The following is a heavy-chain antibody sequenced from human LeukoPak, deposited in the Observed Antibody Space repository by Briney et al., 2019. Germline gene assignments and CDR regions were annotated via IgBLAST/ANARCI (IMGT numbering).Heavy chain of an antibody. J-gene: IGHJ4*02. V-gene: IGHV1-2*02. D-gene: IGHD2-2*01. CDR3: ARAPRRYCSSTSCYAVDY. CDR2: INPNSGGT. CDR1: GYTFTGYY. Sequence: ASVKVSCKASGYTFTGYYMHWVRQAPGQGLEWMGWINPNSGGTNYAQKFQGRVTMTRDTSISTAYMELSRLRSDDTAVCYCARAPRRYCSSTSCYAVDYWGQGTLVTVSS.